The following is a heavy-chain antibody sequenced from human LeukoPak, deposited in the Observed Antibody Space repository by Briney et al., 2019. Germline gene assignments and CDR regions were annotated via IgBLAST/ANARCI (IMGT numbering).Heavy chain of an antibody. D-gene: IGHD3-10*01. CDR2: INHSGST. J-gene: IGHJ4*02. Sequence: SETLSLTCAVYGGSFSGYYWSWIRQPPGKGLEWIGEINHSGSTNYNPSLKSRVTISVDTSKNLFSLKLSSVTAADTAVYYCARLGLWFGELGYGYWGQGTLVTVSS. CDR3: ARLGLWFGELGYGY. V-gene: IGHV4-34*01. CDR1: GGSFSGYY.